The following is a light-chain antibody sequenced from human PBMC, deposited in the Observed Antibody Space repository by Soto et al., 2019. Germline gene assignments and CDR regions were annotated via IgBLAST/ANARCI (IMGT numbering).Light chain of an antibody. J-gene: IGKJ5*01. Sequence: EIVMTQSPATLSVSPGERATLSCRASQSVSSSLAWYQQKPGQAPRLLIYGASTRATGIPARFSGSGSGTEFTFTISSLQSEDFAIYYCQQYNNWPPITFGQGTRLEIK. V-gene: IGKV3-15*01. CDR2: GAS. CDR3: QQYNNWPPIT. CDR1: QSVSSS.